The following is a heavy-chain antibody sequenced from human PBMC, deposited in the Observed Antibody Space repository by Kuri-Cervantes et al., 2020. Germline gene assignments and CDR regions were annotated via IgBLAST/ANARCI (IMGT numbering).Heavy chain of an antibody. Sequence: GGSLRLSCAASGFTFSSYAMSWVRQAPGKGLEWVSAISGSGGSTYYADSVKGRFTISRDNSKNTLYLQMNSLRAEDTAVYYCARAGASFDWIFDTTHPLMIDSWGQGTLVTVSS. CDR3: ARAGASFDWIFDTTHPLMIDS. J-gene: IGHJ4*02. CDR2: ISGSGGST. D-gene: IGHD3-9*01. CDR1: GFTFSSYA. V-gene: IGHV3-23*01.